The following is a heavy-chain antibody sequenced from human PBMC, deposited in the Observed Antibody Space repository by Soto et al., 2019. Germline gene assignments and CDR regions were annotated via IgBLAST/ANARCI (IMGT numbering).Heavy chain of an antibody. D-gene: IGHD6-19*01. CDR3: AKDTAGNYAYYGMDV. Sequence: PGGSLRLSCAASGFTFSSYGMHWVRQAPGKGLEWVAVISYDGSNKYYADSVKGRFTISRDNSKNTLYLQMNSLRAEDTAVYYCAKDTAGNYAYYGMDVWGQGTTVTVSS. J-gene: IGHJ6*02. CDR1: GFTFSSYG. CDR2: ISYDGSNK. V-gene: IGHV3-30*18.